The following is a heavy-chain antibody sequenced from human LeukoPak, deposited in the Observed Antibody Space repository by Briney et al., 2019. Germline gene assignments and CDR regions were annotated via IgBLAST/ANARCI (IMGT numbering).Heavy chain of an antibody. CDR3: ASSGSYRFDY. V-gene: IGHV3-7*01. Sequence: GGSLRLSCAASGFTFSNYWMSWVRQAPGKGLEWVANIKEDGSEKYYVDSVKGRFTISRDNAKNSLYLQMNSLRVEDTAVYYCASSGSYRFDYWGQGTLVTVSS. D-gene: IGHD1-26*01. CDR2: IKEDGSEK. CDR1: GFTFSNYW. J-gene: IGHJ4*02.